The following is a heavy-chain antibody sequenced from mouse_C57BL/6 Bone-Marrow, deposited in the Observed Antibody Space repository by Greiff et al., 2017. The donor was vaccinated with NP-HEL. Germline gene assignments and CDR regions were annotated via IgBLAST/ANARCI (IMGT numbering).Heavy chain of an antibody. D-gene: IGHD1-1*02. CDR1: GYTFTSYD. Sequence: QVQLKESGPELVKPGASVKLSCKASGYTFTSYDINWVKQRPGQGLEWIGWIYPGDGSTKYNEKFKGKATLTVDTSSSTAYMERHSLTSEDSAVYFCARGGKLWSAYWGQGTLVTVSA. CDR2: IYPGDGST. CDR3: ARGGKLWSAY. J-gene: IGHJ3*01. V-gene: IGHV1-85*01.